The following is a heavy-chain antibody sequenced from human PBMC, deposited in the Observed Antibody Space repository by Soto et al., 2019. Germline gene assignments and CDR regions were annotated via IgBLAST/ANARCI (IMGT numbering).Heavy chain of an antibody. J-gene: IGHJ3*02. D-gene: IGHD2-15*01. Sequence: QVQLVQSGAEVKKPGSSVKVSCKTSGGTFSSYSISWVRQAPGQGLEWMGGSIPIFGTGYYAQKFQGRVTITADKSTSTAYMELGSLRYEDTAIYYCAREGKEGGLDAFDIWGQGTMVTVSS. V-gene: IGHV1-69*06. CDR1: GGTFSSYS. CDR2: SIPIFGTG. CDR3: AREGKEGGLDAFDI.